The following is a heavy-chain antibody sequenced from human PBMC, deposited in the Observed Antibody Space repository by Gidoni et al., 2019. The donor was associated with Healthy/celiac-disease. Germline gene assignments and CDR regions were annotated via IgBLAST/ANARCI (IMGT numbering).Heavy chain of an antibody. J-gene: IGHJ3*02. CDR1: GFTFDDYT. CDR2: ISWDGGST. CDR3: AKDEGSGFDAFDI. V-gene: IGHV3-43*01. D-gene: IGHD3-22*01. Sequence: EVQLVESGGVVVQPGWSLRLSCAASGFTFDDYTRHWVRQAPGKGVEWVSIISWDGGSTYYADSVKGRFTISRDNSKNSLYLQMNSLRTEDTALYYCAKDEGSGFDAFDIWGQGTMVTVSS.